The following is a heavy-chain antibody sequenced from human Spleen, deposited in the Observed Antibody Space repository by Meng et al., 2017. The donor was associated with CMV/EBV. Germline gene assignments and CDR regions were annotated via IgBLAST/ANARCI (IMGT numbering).Heavy chain of an antibody. CDR3: ARPQEVGANDAFDI. V-gene: IGHV4-39*01. CDR2: IYYSGST. D-gene: IGHD1-26*01. CDR1: GGSISSSSYF. Sequence: SGGSISSSSYFWGWIRQPPGKGLEWIGSIYYSGSTYYNPSLKSRVIISVDTSKNQFSLKLSSVTAADTAVYYCARPQEVGANDAFDIWGQGTMVTVSS. J-gene: IGHJ3*02.